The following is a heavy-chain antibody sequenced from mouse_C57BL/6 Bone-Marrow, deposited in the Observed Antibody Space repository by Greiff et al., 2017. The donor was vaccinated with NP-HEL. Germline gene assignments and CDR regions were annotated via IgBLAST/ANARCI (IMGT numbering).Heavy chain of an antibody. J-gene: IGHJ3*01. D-gene: IGHD2-4*01. V-gene: IGHV14-4*01. Sequence: VQLQQSGAELVRPGASVKLSCTASGFNIKDDYMHWVKQRPEQGLEWIGWIDPENGDTEYASKFQGKAPITADTSSNTAYLQISSLTSEDTAVYYCTNDYGGFAYGGQGTLVTVSA. CDR1: GFNIKDDY. CDR2: IDPENGDT. CDR3: TNDYGGFAY.